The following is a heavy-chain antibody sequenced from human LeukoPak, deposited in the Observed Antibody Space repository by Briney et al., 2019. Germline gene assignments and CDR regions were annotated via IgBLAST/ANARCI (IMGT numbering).Heavy chain of an antibody. CDR1: GFSFSRYS. CDR3: ARVLYSYGYSEFAFDI. CDR2: ISSSATYI. J-gene: IGHJ3*02. V-gene: IGHV3-21*01. D-gene: IGHD5-18*01. Sequence: KAGGSLRLSCAASGFSFSRYSMNWVRQAPGKGLEWVSSISSSATYIYYADSLKGRFTISRDNAKNSLYLHMNSLRAEDTAVYYCARVLYSYGYSEFAFDIWGQGTMVTVSP.